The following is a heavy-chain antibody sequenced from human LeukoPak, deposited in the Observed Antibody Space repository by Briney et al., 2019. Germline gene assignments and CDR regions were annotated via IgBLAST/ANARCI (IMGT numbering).Heavy chain of an antibody. CDR1: GYTFSTYA. CDR2: ISGSGGVT. J-gene: IGHJ4*02. V-gene: IGHV3-23*01. CDR3: ARLGVAAHVDY. D-gene: IGHD2-21*01. Sequence: GGSLRLSCAASGYTFSTYAMTWVRQAPGKGLGWVSAISGSGGVTFYADSVKGRFTFSRDNSKNTLSLQMNSLSAEDTAVYYCARLGVAAHVDYWGQGTLVTVSS.